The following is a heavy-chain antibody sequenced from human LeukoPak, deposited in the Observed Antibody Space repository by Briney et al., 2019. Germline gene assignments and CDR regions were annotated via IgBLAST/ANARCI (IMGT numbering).Heavy chain of an antibody. V-gene: IGHV4-59*01. J-gene: IGHJ4*02. CDR2: IYYSGST. Sequence: SETLSLTCTVSGGSISNYYWSWIRQPPGKGLEWIGYIYYSGSTNYNPSLKSRVTISVDTSKNQFSLKLSSVTAADTAVYYCARVRLGGIYYFDYWGQGTLVTVSS. CDR1: GGSISNYY. D-gene: IGHD3-10*01. CDR3: ARVRLGGIYYFDY.